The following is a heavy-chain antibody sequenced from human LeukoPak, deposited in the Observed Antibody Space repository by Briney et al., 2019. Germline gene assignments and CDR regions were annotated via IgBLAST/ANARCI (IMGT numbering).Heavy chain of an antibody. CDR3: ARGALEIRYFGWLLSSWFDP. CDR2: INHSGST. CDR1: GGSFSGYY. V-gene: IGHV4-34*01. J-gene: IGHJ5*02. Sequence: SETLSLTCAVYGGSFSGYYWSWIRQPPGKGLEWIGEINHSGSTNYNPSLKSRVTISVDTSKNQFSLKLSSVTAADTAVYYCARGALEIRYFGWLLSSWFDPWGQGTLVTVSS. D-gene: IGHD3-9*01.